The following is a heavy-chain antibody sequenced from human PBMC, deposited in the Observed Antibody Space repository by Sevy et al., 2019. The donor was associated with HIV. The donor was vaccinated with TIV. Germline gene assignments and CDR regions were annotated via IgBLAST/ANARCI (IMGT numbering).Heavy chain of an antibody. J-gene: IGHJ6*03. CDR2: ISGSGTRT. D-gene: IGHD3-22*01. CDR3: EKGGGGHYDPDEIGYFFYYYNMDV. Sequence: GGSLRLSCAVSGFSFDSYGMTWVRQAPGKGLEWVSGISGSGTRTYYADSVKGRFSISRVNSKNRLYLQMNSLRSEDTAIYYCEKGGGGHYDPDEIGYFFYYYNMDVWGKGTTVTVSS. V-gene: IGHV3-23*01. CDR1: GFSFDSYG.